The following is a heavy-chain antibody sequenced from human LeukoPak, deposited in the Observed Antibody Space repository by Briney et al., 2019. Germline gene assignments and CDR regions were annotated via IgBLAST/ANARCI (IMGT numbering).Heavy chain of an antibody. V-gene: IGHV5-51*01. D-gene: IGHD2-2*01. J-gene: IGHJ4*02. CDR3: ARQEYLKSSQTELDS. Sequence: GGSLKISCKASGYSFTVFWIAWVRRLPGKGLEGMGTIYPRDSDIRYSASFQAQVTISADKSITPAILQWDSLRASNTAMNFCARQEYLKSSQTELDSWGQGTLVTVST. CDR1: GYSFTVFW. CDR2: IYPRDSDI.